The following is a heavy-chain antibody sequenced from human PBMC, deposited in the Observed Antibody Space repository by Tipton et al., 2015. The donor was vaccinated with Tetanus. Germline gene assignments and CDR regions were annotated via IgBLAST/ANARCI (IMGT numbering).Heavy chain of an antibody. CDR1: GFSFSTYG. Sequence: SLRLSCAASGFSFSTYGIHWVRQAPGKGLEWVSLIYSGGNTYYADSVKGRFTISRDNSKNTLYLQMNSLRAEDAAVYYCNGGSTRAYFDYWGLGTLVTVSS. D-gene: IGHD2-2*01. V-gene: IGHV3-53*01. CDR3: NGGSTRAYFDY. CDR2: IYSGGNT. J-gene: IGHJ4*02.